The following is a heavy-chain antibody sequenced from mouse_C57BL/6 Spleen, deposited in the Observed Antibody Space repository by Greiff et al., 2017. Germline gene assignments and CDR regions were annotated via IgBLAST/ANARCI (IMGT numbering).Heavy chain of an antibody. CDR2: ISYDGSN. CDR3: AGSRYFDY. CDR1: GYSITSGYY. J-gene: IGHJ2*01. V-gene: IGHV3-6*01. Sequence: EVKVEESGPGLVKPSQSLSLTCSVTGYSITSGYYWNWIRQFPGNKLEWMGYISYDGSNNYNPSLKNRISITRDTSKNQFFLKLNSVTTEDTATYYCAGSRYFDYWGQGTTLTVSS. D-gene: IGHD1-1*01.